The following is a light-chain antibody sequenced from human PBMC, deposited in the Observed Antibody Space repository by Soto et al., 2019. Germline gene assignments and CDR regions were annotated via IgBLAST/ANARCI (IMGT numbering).Light chain of an antibody. Sequence: DIQMTQSPSSLSASVGDRVTITCRASQGIRHDLGWYQQKPGKAPKRLIYTASSLQSGVPPRFSSSGSGTKFTLTISSLQPEDFATYYCLQNNSYPVTFGQGTKVEIK. CDR2: TAS. V-gene: IGKV1-17*01. J-gene: IGKJ1*01. CDR1: QGIRHD. CDR3: LQNNSYPVT.